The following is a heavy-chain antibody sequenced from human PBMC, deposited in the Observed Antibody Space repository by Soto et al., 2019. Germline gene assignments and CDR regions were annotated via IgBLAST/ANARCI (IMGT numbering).Heavy chain of an antibody. V-gene: IGHV3-23*01. Sequence: PGGSLRLSCAASGFTFSSYAMSWVRQAPGKGLEWVSAISGSGGSTYYADSVKGRFTISRDNSKNTLYLQMNSLRAEDTAVYYCAKDLLVYSSGRDPVGDYWGQGTLVTVSS. D-gene: IGHD6-19*01. CDR1: GFTFSSYA. CDR3: AKDLLVYSSGRDPVGDY. J-gene: IGHJ4*02. CDR2: ISGSGGST.